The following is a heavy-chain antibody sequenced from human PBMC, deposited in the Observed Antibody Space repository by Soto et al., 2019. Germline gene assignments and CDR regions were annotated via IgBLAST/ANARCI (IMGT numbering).Heavy chain of an antibody. V-gene: IGHV3-66*01. J-gene: IGHJ5*02. Sequence: EVQLVESGGGLVQPGGSLRLSCAASGFTVSSNYMSWVRQAPGKGLEWVSVIYSGGTTYYADSVKGRFTISRDNSKNTMYLHMHSLRAEDTAVYYCARNGDSSDYRGWFDPWGQGTLVTVSS. CDR1: GFTVSSNY. D-gene: IGHD3-22*01. CDR2: IYSGGTT. CDR3: ARNGDSSDYRGWFDP.